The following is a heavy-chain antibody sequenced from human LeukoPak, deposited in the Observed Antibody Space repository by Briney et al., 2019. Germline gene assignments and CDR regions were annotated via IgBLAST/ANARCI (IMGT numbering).Heavy chain of an antibody. J-gene: IGHJ5*02. CDR1: GGSISSSSYY. CDR3: ARLDSSSIENWFDP. Sequence: SETLSLTCTVSGGSISSSSYYWGWIRQPPGKGLEWIGSIYYSGSTYYNPSLKSRVTISVDTSKNQFSLKQSSVTAADTAVYYCARLDSSSIENWFDPWGQGTLVTVSS. V-gene: IGHV4-39*01. CDR2: IYYSGST. D-gene: IGHD3-22*01.